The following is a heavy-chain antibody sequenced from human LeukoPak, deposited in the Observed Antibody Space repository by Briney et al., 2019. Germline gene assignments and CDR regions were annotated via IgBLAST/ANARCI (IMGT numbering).Heavy chain of an antibody. CDR1: RFTFSSYS. CDR2: ISSSSSYI. J-gene: IGHJ4*02. V-gene: IGHV3-21*01. Sequence: AGGSLRLSCAASRFTFSSYSMNWVRQAPGKGLEWVSSISSSSSYIYYADSVKGRFTISRDNAKNSLYLQMNSLRAEDTAVYYCARDGLDFWSGYRIKDDYWGQGTLVTVSS. D-gene: IGHD3-3*01. CDR3: ARDGLDFWSGYRIKDDY.